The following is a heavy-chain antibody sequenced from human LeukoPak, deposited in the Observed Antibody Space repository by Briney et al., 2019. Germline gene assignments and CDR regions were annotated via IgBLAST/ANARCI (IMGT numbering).Heavy chain of an antibody. CDR3: ARLWSGLRPPDY. CDR2: IYYSGDT. Sequence: SETLSLTCTVSGGSISSNNYYWGWIRQPPGKGLEWIGSIYYSGDTYYNPSLKSRVTISVDTSKNQLSLKLSSVTAADTAVFYCARLWSGLRPPDYWGQGTLVTVSS. D-gene: IGHD3-3*01. CDR1: GGSISSNNYY. J-gene: IGHJ4*02. V-gene: IGHV4-39*01.